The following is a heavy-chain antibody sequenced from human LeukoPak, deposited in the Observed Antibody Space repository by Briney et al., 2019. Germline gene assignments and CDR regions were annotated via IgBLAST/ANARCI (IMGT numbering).Heavy chain of an antibody. D-gene: IGHD1-1*01. V-gene: IGHV3-23*01. Sequence: GALRLSCAASGFTFSSYAMSWVRQAPGKGLEWVSAISGSGGSTYYADSVKGRFTISRDNTWTTVFLQMTSLTPEDSGVYYCAKDPNQLLTLDHWGQGTLVTVSS. J-gene: IGHJ4*02. CDR1: GFTFSSYA. CDR2: ISGSGGST. CDR3: AKDPNQLLTLDH.